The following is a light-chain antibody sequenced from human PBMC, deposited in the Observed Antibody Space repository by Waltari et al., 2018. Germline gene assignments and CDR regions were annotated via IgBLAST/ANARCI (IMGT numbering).Light chain of an antibody. CDR1: QSLSYSSNNKNY. V-gene: IGKV4-1*01. Sequence: DIVMTQSPDSLAVSPGERATINCKSSQSLSYSSNNKNYLAWYQHKPGHPPKVLMYWASTRESGVPDRFSGSGSGTDFTLTISSLQAEDVAVYYCQQYYSTSSTFGQGTKLEIK. J-gene: IGKJ2*01. CDR2: WAS. CDR3: QQYYSTSST.